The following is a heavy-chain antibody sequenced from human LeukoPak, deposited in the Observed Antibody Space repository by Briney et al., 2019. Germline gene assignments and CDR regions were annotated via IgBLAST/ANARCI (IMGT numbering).Heavy chain of an antibody. CDR1: GGSFSGYY. CDR3: ARAPLRWFDP. D-gene: IGHD4-17*01. Sequence: SETLSLTCAVYGGSFSGYYWSWIRQPPGKGLEWIGEINHSGSTNYNPSLKSRVTISVDTSKNQFSLKLSSVTAADTAVYYCARAPLRWFDPWGQGTLVTVSS. J-gene: IGHJ5*02. CDR2: INHSGST. V-gene: IGHV4-34*01.